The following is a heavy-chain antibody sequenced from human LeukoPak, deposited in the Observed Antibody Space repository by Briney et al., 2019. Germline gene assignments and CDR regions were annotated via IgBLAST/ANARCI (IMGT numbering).Heavy chain of an antibody. J-gene: IGHJ4*02. CDR2: IYTSGST. CDR1: GGSISSGSYY. Sequence: SQTLSLTCTVSGGSISSGSYYWSWIRQPAGKGLEWIGRIYTSGSTNYNPSLKSRVTMSVDTSKNQFSLKLSSVTAADTAVYYCARDGYSYGYGYWGQGTLVTVSS. D-gene: IGHD5-18*01. CDR3: ARDGYSYGYGY. V-gene: IGHV4-61*02.